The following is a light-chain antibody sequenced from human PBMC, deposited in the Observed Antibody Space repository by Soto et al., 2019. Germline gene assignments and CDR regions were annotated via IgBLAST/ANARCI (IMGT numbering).Light chain of an antibody. Sequence: QSVLTQPASVSGSPGQSITISCTGTSSDVGGYNYVSWYQQHPGKAPKLMIHEVSNRPSGVSSRFSGSKSGNTASLTISGLQAEDEADYYCSSYTSSRAYVFGIGTKVTVL. CDR3: SSYTSSRAYV. J-gene: IGLJ1*01. CDR1: SSDVGGYNY. V-gene: IGLV2-14*01. CDR2: EVS.